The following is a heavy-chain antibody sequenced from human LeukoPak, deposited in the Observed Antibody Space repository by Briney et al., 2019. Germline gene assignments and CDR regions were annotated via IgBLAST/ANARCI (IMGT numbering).Heavy chain of an antibody. Sequence: GASVKLSCKASGGTFSSYAISWVRQAPGQGLEWMGRIIPIFGTANYAQKFQGRVTITTDEYTSTAYMELSSLRSEDTAVYYCARGVVPYSSSSSLDYWGQGPLVTVSS. CDR1: GGTFSSYA. V-gene: IGHV1-69*05. CDR3: ARGVVPYSSSSSLDY. J-gene: IGHJ4*02. CDR2: IIPIFGTA. D-gene: IGHD6-6*01.